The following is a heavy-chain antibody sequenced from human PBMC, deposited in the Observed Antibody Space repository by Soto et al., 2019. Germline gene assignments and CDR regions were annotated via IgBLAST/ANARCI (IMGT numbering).Heavy chain of an antibody. V-gene: IGHV4-31*03. D-gene: IGHD3-10*01. CDR2: IYYSGST. CDR3: ARALWFGELGASNWFDP. J-gene: IGHJ5*02. Sequence: SETLSLTCTVSGGSISSGGYYWSWIRQHPGKGLEWIGYIYYSGSTYYNPSLKSRVTISVDTSKNQFSLKLSSVTAADTAVYYCARALWFGELGASNWFDPWGQGTLVTVSS. CDR1: GGSISSGGYY.